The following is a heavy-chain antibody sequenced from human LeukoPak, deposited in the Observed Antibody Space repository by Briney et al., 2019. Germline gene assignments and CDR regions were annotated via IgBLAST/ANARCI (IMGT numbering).Heavy chain of an antibody. V-gene: IGHV1-8*01. Sequence: ASVKVSCKASGYTFTNYDINWVRQATGQGLEWMGWMDPNSGNTGYAQKFQGRVTMTRNTSISTTYMELSGLRSEDTAVYYCARGFSYRMDVWGQGTTVTASS. CDR3: ARGFSYRMDV. CDR2: MDPNSGNT. J-gene: IGHJ6*02. CDR1: GYTFTNYD.